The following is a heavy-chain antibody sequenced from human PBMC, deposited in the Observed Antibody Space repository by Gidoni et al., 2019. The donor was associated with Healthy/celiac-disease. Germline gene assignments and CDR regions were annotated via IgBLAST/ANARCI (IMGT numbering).Heavy chain of an antibody. V-gene: IGHV4-34*01. CDR1: GGSFSGYY. Sequence: QVQLQQWGAGLLKPSETLSLTCAVYGGSFSGYYWSWIRQPPGKGLEWIGEINHSGSTNYNPSLKSRVTISVDTSKNQFSLKLSAVTAADTAVYYCARGRGYSGYEGNWFDPWGQGTLVTVSS. D-gene: IGHD5-12*01. CDR3: ARGRGYSGYEGNWFDP. J-gene: IGHJ5*02. CDR2: INHSGST.